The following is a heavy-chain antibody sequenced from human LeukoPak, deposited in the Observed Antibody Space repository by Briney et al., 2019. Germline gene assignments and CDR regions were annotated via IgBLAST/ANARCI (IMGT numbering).Heavy chain of an antibody. D-gene: IGHD3-9*01. Sequence: SETLSLTCTVSGGSISSSSYYWGWIRQPPGKGLEWIGCIYYSGSTYYNPSLKSRVTISVDTSKNQFSLKLSSVTAADTAVYSCARTYYDILTGYQQPDDYWGQGTLVTVSS. CDR2: IYYSGST. CDR1: GGSISSSSYY. J-gene: IGHJ4*02. V-gene: IGHV4-39*01. CDR3: ARTYYDILTGYQQPDDY.